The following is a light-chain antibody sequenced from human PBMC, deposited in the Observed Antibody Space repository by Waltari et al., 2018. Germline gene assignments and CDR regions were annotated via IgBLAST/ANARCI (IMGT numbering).Light chain of an antibody. CDR2: DAS. Sequence: EIVLTQSPATLSLSPGERATLSCRASQSVSSYLACYQQKPGQAPRLLIYDASNRATGIPARFSGSGSGTDSTLTISSLEPEDFAVYYCQQRSNWPPFTFGPGTKVDIK. J-gene: IGKJ3*01. CDR1: QSVSSY. V-gene: IGKV3-11*01. CDR3: QQRSNWPPFT.